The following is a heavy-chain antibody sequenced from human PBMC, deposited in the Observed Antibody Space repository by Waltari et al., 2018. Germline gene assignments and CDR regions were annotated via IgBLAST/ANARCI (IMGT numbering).Heavy chain of an antibody. D-gene: IGHD3-22*01. CDR1: GGSISSYY. V-gene: IGHV4-59*01. J-gene: IGHJ3*02. CDR2: IDYSGST. CDR3: ARAGYYYDSSGRSAFDI. Sequence: QVQLQESGPGLLQPLETLSLTCTVSGGSISSYYWSWIRQPPGKGLEWIGYIDYSGSTNYNTSLKSRVTISVDTSKNQFSLKLSSVTAADTAVYYCARAGYYYDSSGRSAFDIWGQGTMVTVSS.